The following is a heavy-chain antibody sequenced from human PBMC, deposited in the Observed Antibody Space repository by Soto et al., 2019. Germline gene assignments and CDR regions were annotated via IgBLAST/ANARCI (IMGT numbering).Heavy chain of an antibody. CDR1: GFTFRTYT. Sequence: GGSLRLSCIYSGFTFRTYTMNWVRQAPGKGLEWVSGIRGFSPYTFYAESVKGRFTISRDNAKNSLFLQMNSLRAEDTAVYYCARDRGYDAHDFYYNAMDVWGQGTTVTVSS. V-gene: IGHV3-21*01. CDR2: IRGFSPYT. D-gene: IGHD2-15*01. J-gene: IGHJ6*02. CDR3: ARDRGYDAHDFYYNAMDV.